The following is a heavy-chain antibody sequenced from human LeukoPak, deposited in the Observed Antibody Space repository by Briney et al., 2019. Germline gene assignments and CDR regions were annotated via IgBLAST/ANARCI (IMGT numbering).Heavy chain of an antibody. CDR2: IYYSGST. CDR3: ARTYYDFWSGYSNWFDP. V-gene: IGHV4-39*07. Sequence: SETLSLTCTVSGGSISSSYYWGWIRQPPGKGLEWIGSIYYSGSTYYNPSLKSRVTISVDTSKNQFSLKLSSVTAADTAVYYCARTYYDFWSGYSNWFDPWGQGTLVTVSS. CDR1: GGSISSSYY. J-gene: IGHJ5*02. D-gene: IGHD3-3*01.